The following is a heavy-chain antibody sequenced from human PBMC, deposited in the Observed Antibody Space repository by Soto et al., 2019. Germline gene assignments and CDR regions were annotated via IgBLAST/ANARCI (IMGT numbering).Heavy chain of an antibody. CDR3: ARDSSGYYYPYAFDI. D-gene: IGHD3-22*01. Sequence: SETLSLTCTVSGGSVSSGSYYWSWIRQPPGKGLEWIGYIYYSGSTNYNPSLKSRVTISVDTSKNQFSLKLSSVTAADTAVYYCARDSSGYYYPYAFDIWGQGTMVTVSS. V-gene: IGHV4-61*01. CDR1: GGSVSSGSYY. CDR2: IYYSGST. J-gene: IGHJ3*02.